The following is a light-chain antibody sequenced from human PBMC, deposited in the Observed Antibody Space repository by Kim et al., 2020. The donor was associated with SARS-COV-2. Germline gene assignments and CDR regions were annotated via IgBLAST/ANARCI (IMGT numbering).Light chain of an antibody. CDR1: NIGSKN. CDR2: RDS. V-gene: IGLV3-9*01. J-gene: IGLJ3*02. Sequence: SVALGQTARITCGGNNIGSKNEHWYQQKPGQSPVLVIYRDSNRPSGIPERFSGSNSGNTATLTISRAQAGDEADYYCQVWDSRNWVFGGGTQLTVL. CDR3: QVWDSRNWV.